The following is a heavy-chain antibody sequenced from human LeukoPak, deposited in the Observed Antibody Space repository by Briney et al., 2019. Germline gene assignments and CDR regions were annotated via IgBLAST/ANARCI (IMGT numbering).Heavy chain of an antibody. D-gene: IGHD6-19*01. Sequence: SETLSLTCTVSGVSISSGSYYWSWIRQPAGKGLEWIGRIYTSGSTNYNPSLKSRVTISVDTSKNQFSLKLSSVTAADTAVYYCARWAGYSSGWFPGRFDYWGQGTLVTVSS. CDR3: ARWAGYSSGWFPGRFDY. CDR2: IYTSGST. CDR1: GVSISSGSYY. V-gene: IGHV4-61*02. J-gene: IGHJ4*02.